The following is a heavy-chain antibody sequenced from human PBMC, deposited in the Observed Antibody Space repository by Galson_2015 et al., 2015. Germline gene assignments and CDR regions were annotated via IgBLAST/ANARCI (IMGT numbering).Heavy chain of an antibody. V-gene: IGHV1-18*01. D-gene: IGHD5-12*01. J-gene: IGHJ6*03. Sequence: SVKVSCKASGYTFTSYGISWVRQAPGQGLEWMGWISAYNGNTNYAQKLQGRVTMTTDASTSTAYMELRSLRSDDTAVYYCARGYSGYDPTYYYYYYMDVWGKGTTVTVSS. CDR3: ARGYSGYDPTYYYYYYMDV. CDR2: ISAYNGNT. CDR1: GYTFTSYG.